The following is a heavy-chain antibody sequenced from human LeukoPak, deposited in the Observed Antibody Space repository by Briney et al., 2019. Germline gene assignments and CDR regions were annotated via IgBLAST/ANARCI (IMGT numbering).Heavy chain of an antibody. J-gene: IGHJ6*03. V-gene: IGHV3-21*01. CDR3: ATGSTYYDILTGYYTPIMDV. D-gene: IGHD3-9*01. CDR2: ISSSSSYI. CDR1: GFTFSSYS. Sequence: GGSLRLSCAASGFTFSSYSMNWVRQAPGKGLEWVSSISSSSSYIYYADSVKGRFTISRDNAKNSLYLQMNSLRAEDTAVYYCATGSTYYDILTGYYTPIMDVWGKGTTVTISS.